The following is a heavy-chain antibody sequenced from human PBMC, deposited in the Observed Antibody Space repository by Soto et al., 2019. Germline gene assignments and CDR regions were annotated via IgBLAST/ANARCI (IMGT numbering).Heavy chain of an antibody. Sequence: QVQLVESGGGVVQPGRSLRLSCTASGINFNSYAMHWVRQVPGKGLEWVAVVSNDGTFMSYADSVRGRFTTSRDNSKNTLYLQMNSLRPEDTAVYYCAKDSSVVAAGSGGWFDPWGQGSLVIVSS. V-gene: IGHV3-30-3*02. J-gene: IGHJ5*02. CDR1: GINFNSYA. CDR3: AKDSSVVAAGSGGWFDP. D-gene: IGHD6-13*01. CDR2: VSNDGTFM.